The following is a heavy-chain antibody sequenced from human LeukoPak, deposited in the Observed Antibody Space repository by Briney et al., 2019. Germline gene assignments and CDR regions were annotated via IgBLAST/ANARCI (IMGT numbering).Heavy chain of an antibody. Sequence: SETLSLTCAVYGGSFSGYYWSWIRQPPGKGLEWIGEINHSGSTNYNPSLKSRVTISVDTSENQFSLKLSSVTAADTAVYYCARGQGRGYYYGMDVWGKGTTVTVSS. D-gene: IGHD3-10*01. J-gene: IGHJ6*04. CDR1: GGSFSGYY. CDR3: ARGQGRGYYYGMDV. V-gene: IGHV4-34*01. CDR2: INHSGST.